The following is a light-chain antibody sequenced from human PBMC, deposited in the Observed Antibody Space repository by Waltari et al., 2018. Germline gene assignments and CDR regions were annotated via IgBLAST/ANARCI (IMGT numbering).Light chain of an antibody. CDR1: QSVGRS. J-gene: IGKJ1*01. Sequence: EIVLTQSPGTLSLSPGERATLSCWASQSVGRSLAWYQQKRGQAPRLLIYGASTMATGIPDRFSGSGSGTDFSLTISRLEPEDFAVYYCQHYVRLPVTFGQVTKVEI. V-gene: IGKV3-20*01. CDR3: QHYVRLPVT. CDR2: GAS.